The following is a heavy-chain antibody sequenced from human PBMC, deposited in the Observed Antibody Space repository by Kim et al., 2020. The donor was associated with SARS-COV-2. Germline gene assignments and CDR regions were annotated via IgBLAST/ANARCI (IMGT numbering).Heavy chain of an antibody. Sequence: GGSLRLSCAASGFTFSSYEMNWVRQAPGKGLEWVSYISSSGSTIYYADSVKGRFTISRDNAKNSLYLQMNSLRAEDTAVYYCARDLLVAYFDYWGQGTLVTVSS. J-gene: IGHJ4*02. D-gene: IGHD3-10*01. CDR3: ARDLLVAYFDY. CDR1: GFTFSSYE. CDR2: ISSSGSTI. V-gene: IGHV3-48*03.